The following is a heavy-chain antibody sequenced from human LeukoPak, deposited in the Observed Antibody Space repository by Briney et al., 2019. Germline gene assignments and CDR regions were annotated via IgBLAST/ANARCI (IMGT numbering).Heavy chain of an antibody. D-gene: IGHD1-26*01. CDR1: GFTFSSHW. J-gene: IGHJ4*02. CDR2: IKQDGSEK. Sequence: GGSLRLSCAASGFTFSSHWMSWVRQAPGKGLEWVANIKQDGSEKYYVDSVKGRFTISRDNAKNSLYLQMNSLRAEDTAVYYCARDSVGATAYFDYWGQGTLVPVSS. CDR3: ARDSVGATAYFDY. V-gene: IGHV3-7*01.